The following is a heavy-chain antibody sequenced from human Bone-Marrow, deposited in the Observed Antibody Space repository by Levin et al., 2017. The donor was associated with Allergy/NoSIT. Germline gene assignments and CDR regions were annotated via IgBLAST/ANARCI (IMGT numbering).Heavy chain of an antibody. Sequence: SGPTLVKPTQTLTLTCTFSGFSLSTSGMCVSWIRQPPGKAPEWLALIDWDSDYYYRTSLRTRLTISRDTSKNQVVLRMTNLDPVDTATYYCARSYYTGRMFQYYFDFWGQGTLVTVSS. CDR1: GFSLSTSGMC. J-gene: IGHJ4*02. V-gene: IGHV2-70*01. D-gene: IGHD4-23*01. CDR2: IDWDSDY. CDR3: ARSYYTGRMFQYYFDF.